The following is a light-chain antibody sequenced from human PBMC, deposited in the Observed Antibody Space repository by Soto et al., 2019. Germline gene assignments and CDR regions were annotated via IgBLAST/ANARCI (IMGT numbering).Light chain of an antibody. J-gene: IGKJ1*01. CDR1: QSVGTF. CDR2: DAS. V-gene: IGKV3-11*01. CDR3: QQCYNWPQWT. Sequence: EIVLTQCPATLSLSPGERATLSCRASQSVGTFFAWYQQKPGQAPRLLISDASNRATGIPARFSGSGCGTEFFLPISSLETDDFLVYYCQQCYNWPQWTFGQGTKVDIK.